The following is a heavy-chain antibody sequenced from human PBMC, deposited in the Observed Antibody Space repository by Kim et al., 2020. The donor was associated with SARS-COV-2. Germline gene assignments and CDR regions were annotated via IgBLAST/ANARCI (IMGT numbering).Heavy chain of an antibody. CDR3: ARGHHCTNGVCSRRPNYYYYGMDV. D-gene: IGHD2-8*01. V-gene: IGHV4-34*01. CDR1: GGSFSGYY. J-gene: IGHJ6*02. Sequence: SETLSLTCAVYGGSFSGYYWSWIRQPPGKGLEWIGEINHSGSTNYNPSLKSRVTISVDTSKNQFSLKLSSVTAADTAVYYCARGHHCTNGVCSRRPNYYYYGMDVWGQGTTVTVSS. CDR2: INHSGST.